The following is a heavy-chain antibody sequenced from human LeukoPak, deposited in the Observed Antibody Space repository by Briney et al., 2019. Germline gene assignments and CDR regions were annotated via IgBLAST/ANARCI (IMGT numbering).Heavy chain of an antibody. D-gene: IGHD6-19*01. CDR3: ARGRSDQRYSSGWSVIDY. J-gene: IGHJ4*02. CDR1: GVSISSNSYY. V-gene: IGHV4-39*01. Sequence: SETLSLTCNVSGVSISSNSYYWGWIRQPPGKGLEWIGSIFYSGSTYYNPSLKSRATISVDTSKNQFSLKLTSVTAADTAVYYCARGRSDQRYSSGWSVIDYWGQGTLVTVSS. CDR2: IFYSGST.